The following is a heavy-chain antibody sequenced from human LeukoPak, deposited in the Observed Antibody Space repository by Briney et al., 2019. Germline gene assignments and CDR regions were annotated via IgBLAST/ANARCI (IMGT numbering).Heavy chain of an antibody. J-gene: IGHJ4*02. CDR2: IYHSGST. D-gene: IGHD3-22*01. CDR3: ARGLRRGGYYYDSSGYYYVDY. Sequence: SQTLSLTCTVSGGSISSGGYYWSWIRQPPGKGLEWIGYIYHSGSTYYNPSLKSRVTISVDGSKNQFSLKLSSVTAADTAVYYCARGLRRGGYYYDSSGYYYVDYWGQGTLVTVSS. CDR1: GGSISSGGYY. V-gene: IGHV4-30-2*01.